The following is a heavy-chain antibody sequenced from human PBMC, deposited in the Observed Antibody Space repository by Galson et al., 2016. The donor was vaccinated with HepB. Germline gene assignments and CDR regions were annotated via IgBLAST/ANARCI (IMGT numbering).Heavy chain of an antibody. Sequence: SVKVSCKASGGTFSTYSFSWVRQAPGQGLEWMGRLVPPLNLTNYAQKFQGRVTITADKSTTAAFMDLNSLRSQDTAVYYCVIDYGHYSGRYWGLGTLVTVSS. CDR1: GGTFSTYS. CDR3: VIDYGHYSGRY. J-gene: IGHJ4*02. V-gene: IGHV1-69*02. D-gene: IGHD4-17*01. CDR2: LVPPLNLT.